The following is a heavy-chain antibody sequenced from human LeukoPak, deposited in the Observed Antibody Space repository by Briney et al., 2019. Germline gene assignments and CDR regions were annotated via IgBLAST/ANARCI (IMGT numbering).Heavy chain of an antibody. CDR2: IYYSGST. J-gene: IGHJ4*02. V-gene: IGHV4-31*03. CDR3: ARRNPGGYCSGGNCYSTRSYYFDY. Sequence: SQTLSLTCTVSGGSISSGGYYWSWIRQHPGKGLEWIGYIYYSGSTYYNPSLKSRVTISVDTSKNQFSLKLSSVTAADTAVYYCARRNPGGYCSGGNCYSTRSYYFDYWGQGTLVTVSS. D-gene: IGHD2-15*01. CDR1: GGSISSGGYY.